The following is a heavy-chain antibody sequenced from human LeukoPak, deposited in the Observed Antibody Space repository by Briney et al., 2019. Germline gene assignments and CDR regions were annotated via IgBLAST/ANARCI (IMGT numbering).Heavy chain of an antibody. CDR1: GFTFDDYG. J-gene: IGHJ4*02. Sequence: GGSLRLSCAASGFTFDDYGMSWVRQAPGKGLEWVPGINWNGGSTGYADSVKGRFTISRDNAKNSLYLQINSLRAEDTALYYCARHPFPHEEIVGAHSGQGTLVTVSS. V-gene: IGHV3-20*04. D-gene: IGHD1-26*01. CDR2: INWNGGST. CDR3: ARHPFPHEEIVGAH.